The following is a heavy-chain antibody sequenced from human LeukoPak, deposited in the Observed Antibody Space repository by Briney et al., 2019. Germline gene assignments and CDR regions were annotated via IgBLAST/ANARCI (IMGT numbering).Heavy chain of an antibody. J-gene: IGHJ4*02. CDR1: GGSTSSYY. CDR2: IYYSGST. Sequence: SETLSLTCPVSGGSTSSYYWSWIRQPPGKALEWIGYIYYSGSTNYNPSLKSRVTISVDTSKNQFSLKLSSVTAADTAVYYCARGGSRPSYYDIWNGLDYWGRGTLVTVSS. V-gene: IGHV4-59*01. D-gene: IGHD3-3*01. CDR3: ARGGSRPSYYDIWNGLDY.